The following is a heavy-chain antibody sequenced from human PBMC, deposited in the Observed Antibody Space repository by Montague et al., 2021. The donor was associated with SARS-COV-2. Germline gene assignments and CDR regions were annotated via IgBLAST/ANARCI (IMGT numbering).Heavy chain of an antibody. CDR1: GASVRSGNSY. V-gene: IGHV4-61*01. CDR3: ASIGYESVGYYYIYTD. Sequence: SETLSLTCTVSGASVRSGNSYWNCIRPAPGKGLEGVVYISYSTSTNSSPSLKSRVTISADKSKNLLSLKVVSATAAATAVYYGASIGYESVGYYYIYTDWGQGTLVTVSS. D-gene: IGHD3-22*01. CDR2: ISYSTST. J-gene: IGHJ1*01.